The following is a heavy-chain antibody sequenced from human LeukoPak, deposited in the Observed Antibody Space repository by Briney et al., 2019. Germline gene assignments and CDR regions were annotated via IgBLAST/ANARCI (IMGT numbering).Heavy chain of an antibody. D-gene: IGHD3/OR15-3a*01. Sequence: SETLSLTCTVSGGSISSYYWSWIRQPPGKGLEWIGEINHSGSTNYNPSLKSRVTISVDTSKNQFSLKLSSVTAADTAVYYCARGTRDWSYYYYYYGMDVWGQGTTVTVSS. J-gene: IGHJ6*02. CDR2: INHSGST. CDR3: ARGTRDWSYYYYYYGMDV. CDR1: GGSISSYY. V-gene: IGHV4-34*01.